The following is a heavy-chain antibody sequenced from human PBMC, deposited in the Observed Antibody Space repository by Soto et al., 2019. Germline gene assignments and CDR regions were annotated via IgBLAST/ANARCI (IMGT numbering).Heavy chain of an antibody. J-gene: IGHJ4*02. D-gene: IGHD2-21*02. Sequence: SETLSLTCAVSCGSISSSGYSWSWIRQPPGKGLEWIGYIYYSGSTYYNPSLKSRVTISVDTSKNQFSLKLSSVTAADTAVYYCVIYGGDSVYFYYWGQGTLVTVS. CDR1: CGSISSSGYS. CDR3: VIYGGDSVYFYY. V-gene: IGHV4-30-2*05. CDR2: IYYSGST.